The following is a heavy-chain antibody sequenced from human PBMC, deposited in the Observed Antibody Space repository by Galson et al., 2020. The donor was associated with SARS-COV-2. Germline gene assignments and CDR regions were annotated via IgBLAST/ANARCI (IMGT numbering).Heavy chain of an antibody. J-gene: IGHJ5*02. CDR2: INPNSGGT. D-gene: IGHD4-4*01. Sequence: ASVKVSCKASGYTFTGHYLQWVRQAPGQGLEWMGWINPNSGGTNYAQKFHGRVTMTTDTSKTTVYMELKTLRSDDTAVYYCTRDSSNSWYGWFDPWGQGTLVTVSS. CDR3: TRDSSNSWYGWFDP. CDR1: GYTFTGHY. V-gene: IGHV1-2*02.